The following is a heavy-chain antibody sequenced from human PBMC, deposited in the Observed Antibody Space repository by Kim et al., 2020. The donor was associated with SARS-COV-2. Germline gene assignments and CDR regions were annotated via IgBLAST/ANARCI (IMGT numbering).Heavy chain of an antibody. Sequence: GGSLRLSCGASGFTFSDSALHWVRRASGKGLEWVCGIRSKGNGYATAYSASVRGTFTISRDDSRHTVYLQMNSLKTEDMAVYYTTLAPGTTSAYWYALD. CDR2: IRSKGNGYAT. D-gene: IGHD1-1*01. CDR1: GFTFSDSA. J-gene: IGHJ3*02. CDR3: TLAPGTTSAYWYALD. V-gene: IGHV3-73*01.